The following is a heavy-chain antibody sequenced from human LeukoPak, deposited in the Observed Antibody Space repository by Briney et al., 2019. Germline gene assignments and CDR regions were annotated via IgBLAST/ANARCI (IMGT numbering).Heavy chain of an antibody. CDR1: GFTFSSYA. D-gene: IGHD5-18*01. V-gene: IGHV3-30*01. J-gene: IGHJ4*02. CDR2: ISYDGSNK. Sequence: GGSLRLSCAASGFTFSSYAMHWVRQAPGKGLEWVAVISYDGSNKYYADSVKGRFTISRDNSKNTLYLQMNSLRAEDTAVYYCARDSRPHSYGVFDYWGQGTLVTVSS. CDR3: ARDSRPHSYGVFDY.